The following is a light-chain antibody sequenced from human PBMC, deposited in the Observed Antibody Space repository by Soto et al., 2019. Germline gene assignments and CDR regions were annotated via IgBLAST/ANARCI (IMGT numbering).Light chain of an antibody. V-gene: IGLV1-40*01. Sequence: VLTQPPSVSGAPGQRVTIPCTGSTSNVGAGYAVHWYQQLPGTAPKLLIYGDSNRPSGVPDRLPGSKSGTSASLAITGLQAEDEADYYCQSYDSSLSGYVFGTGTKVTVL. CDR3: QSYDSSLSGYV. CDR2: GDS. CDR1: TSNVGAGYA. J-gene: IGLJ1*01.